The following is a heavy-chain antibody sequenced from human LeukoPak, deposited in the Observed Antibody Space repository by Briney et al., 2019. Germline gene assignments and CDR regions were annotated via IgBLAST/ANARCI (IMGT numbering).Heavy chain of an antibody. Sequence: ASVTVSFMASGYTITSYYMNWVRQAPGQGLEWMGIINPSSGRTTYAQKFRGRVTMTRDTSTSTVYMELTSLRSEDTAVFYCARGGLPARSWFDPWGQGTLVTVSS. D-gene: IGHD3/OR15-3a*01. J-gene: IGHJ5*02. CDR2: INPSSGRT. CDR1: GYTITSYY. CDR3: ARGGLPARSWFDP. V-gene: IGHV1-46*01.